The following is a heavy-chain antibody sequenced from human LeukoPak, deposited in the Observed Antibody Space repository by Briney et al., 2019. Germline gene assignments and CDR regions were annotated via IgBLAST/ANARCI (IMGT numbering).Heavy chain of an antibody. CDR2: ISGSGGIT. J-gene: IGHJ4*02. V-gene: IGHV3-23*01. D-gene: IGHD3-3*01. Sequence: TGGSLRLSCATSGDTFSTSVMSWVRQAPGKGLEWVSSISGSGGITKYTDSVKGRFTTFRDNSKNTLYLQLNSLRVEDTAVYYCARSPGITIFGVVISSFDYWGQGTLVTVSS. CDR3: ARSPGITIFGVVISSFDY. CDR1: GDTFSTSV.